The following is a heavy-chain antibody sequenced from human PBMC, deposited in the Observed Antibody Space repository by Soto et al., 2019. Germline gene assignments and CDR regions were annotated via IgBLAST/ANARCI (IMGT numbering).Heavy chain of an antibody. D-gene: IGHD5-18*01. J-gene: IGHJ4*02. CDR1: GFTFSRYW. V-gene: IGHV3-7*03. CDR3: VRDFEGSYGYGPFEH. CDR2: IKQDGSEK. Sequence: GGSLRLSCAASGFTFSRYWMSWVRQAPRKGLEWVANIKQDGSEKYYVDSVKGRFTISRDNAKNSVYLQMNSLRAEDTAVYYCVRDFEGSYGYGPFEHWGQGTLVPVSS.